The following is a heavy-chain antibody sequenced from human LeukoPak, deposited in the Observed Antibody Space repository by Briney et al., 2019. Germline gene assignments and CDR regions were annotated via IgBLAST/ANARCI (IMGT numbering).Heavy chain of an antibody. D-gene: IGHD2-15*01. CDR2: LSSSSDYI. J-gene: IGHJ4*02. V-gene: IGHV3-21*01. CDR1: GFTFSSHS. Sequence: GGSLRLSCAASGFTFSSHSMSWVRQAPGKGLEWVSSLSSSSDYIFYADSVKGRFTISRDNAKNSLYLQMNSLRAEDTAVYYCLRDPSSAGSRGYWGQGTLVTVSS. CDR3: LRDPSSAGSRGY.